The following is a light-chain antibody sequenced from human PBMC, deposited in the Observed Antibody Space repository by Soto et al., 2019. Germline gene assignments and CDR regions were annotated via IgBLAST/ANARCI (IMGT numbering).Light chain of an antibody. CDR1: SSDVGAYNY. V-gene: IGLV2-8*01. CDR3: SSYAGSKNLV. CDR2: EVT. J-gene: IGLJ2*01. Sequence: QSALTQPPSASGSPGQSGTISCTGTSSDVGAYNYVSWYQQHPGKAPKLMIYEVTKRPSGVPDRFSGSKSGNTASLTVSGLQAEDEADYYCSSYAGSKNLVFGGGTQLTVL.